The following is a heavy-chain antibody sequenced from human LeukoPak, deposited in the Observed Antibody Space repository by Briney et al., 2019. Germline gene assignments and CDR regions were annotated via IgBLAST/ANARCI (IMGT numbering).Heavy chain of an antibody. CDR3: ARGGAAIPDYYYYYMDV. Sequence: ASVKVSCKASGYTFTGYYMHWVRQAPGQGLEWMGWINPNSGGTNYAQKFQGRVTMTRDTSISTAYMELSSLRSEDTAVYYCARGGAAIPDYYYYYMDVWGKGTTVTVSS. J-gene: IGHJ6*03. CDR2: INPNSGGT. CDR1: GYTFTGYY. V-gene: IGHV1-2*02. D-gene: IGHD2-2*01.